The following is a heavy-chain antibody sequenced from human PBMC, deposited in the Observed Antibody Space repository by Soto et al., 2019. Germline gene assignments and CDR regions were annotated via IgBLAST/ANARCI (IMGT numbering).Heavy chain of an antibody. CDR2: IYPGDSDT. V-gene: IGHV5-51*01. Sequence: GESLKISCKGSGYSFTSYWIGWVRQMPGKGLEWMGIIYPGDSDTRYSPSFQGQVTISADKSISTAYLQWSSLKASDTAMYYCARLTVPADMYYSYYMDVRAKRTTLTVS. CDR1: GYSFTSYW. J-gene: IGHJ6*03. CDR3: ARLTVPADMYYSYYMDV. D-gene: IGHD2-2*01.